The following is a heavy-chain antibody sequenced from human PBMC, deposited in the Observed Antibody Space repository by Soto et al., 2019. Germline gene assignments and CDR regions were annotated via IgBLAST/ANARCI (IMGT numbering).Heavy chain of an antibody. V-gene: IGHV4-39*01. Sequence: SETLSLTCTVSGGSISSSSYYWGWIRQPPGKGLEWIGSIYYSGSTYYNPSLKSRVTIPVDTSKNQFSLKLSSVTAADTAVYYCARFCMGYYYDSSGYKLGKLHCYYGMDVWGQGTTVTVSS. CDR3: ARFCMGYYYDSSGYKLGKLHCYYGMDV. CDR1: GGSISSSSYY. CDR2: IYYSGST. D-gene: IGHD3-22*01. J-gene: IGHJ6*02.